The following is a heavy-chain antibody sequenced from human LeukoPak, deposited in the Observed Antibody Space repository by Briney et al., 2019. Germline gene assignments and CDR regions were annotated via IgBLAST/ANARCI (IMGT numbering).Heavy chain of an antibody. D-gene: IGHD6-19*01. J-gene: IGHJ4*02. Sequence: ASGKVSCKASGYSFTSYGITWVRHAPGQGLEWMGWINPYNGNTNYAQKLQGRVTMTTDTSTSTAYMDLRSLRSADTAVYYCARERSGWFFSNWGQGTLVTVSS. CDR1: GYSFTSYG. CDR3: ARERSGWFFSN. CDR2: INPYNGNT. V-gene: IGHV1-18*01.